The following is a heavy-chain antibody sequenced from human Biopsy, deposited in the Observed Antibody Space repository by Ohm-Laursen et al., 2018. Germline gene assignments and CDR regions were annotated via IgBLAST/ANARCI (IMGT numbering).Heavy chain of an antibody. V-gene: IGHV4-39*01. Sequence: SETLSLTCAVSGGSISNNNYYWGWIRQPPGKGLEWIGSIFYSGCTHYKPSLKSRVRISVDTSKNQFSMKMNSVTAADTAVYYCARDYDTSGYYYVSWGQGTLVTVSS. D-gene: IGHD3-22*01. CDR3: ARDYDTSGYYYVS. CDR1: GGSISNNNYY. CDR2: IFYSGCT. J-gene: IGHJ5*02.